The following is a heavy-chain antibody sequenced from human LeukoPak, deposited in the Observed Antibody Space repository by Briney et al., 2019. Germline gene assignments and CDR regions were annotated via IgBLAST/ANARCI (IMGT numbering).Heavy chain of an antibody. CDR1: GFTFNKYA. Sequence: GGSLRLSCAVSGFTFNKYAMSWVRQAPGKGLEWVSAISSSGGSTDYADSVKGRFTISRDNSKNTVYLQMNSLRAEDTAVYYCAKVVRKYDSSGYSYAFDFWGQGTMVTVSS. D-gene: IGHD3-22*01. V-gene: IGHV3-23*01. CDR2: ISSSGGST. CDR3: AKVVRKYDSSGYSYAFDF. J-gene: IGHJ3*01.